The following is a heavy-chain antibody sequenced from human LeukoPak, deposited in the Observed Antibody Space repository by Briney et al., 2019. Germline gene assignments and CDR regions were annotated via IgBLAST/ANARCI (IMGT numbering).Heavy chain of an antibody. J-gene: IGHJ5*02. CDR3: VSFWSGYSTPPNWFDP. CDR2: IYYSGST. D-gene: IGHD3-3*01. V-gene: IGHV4-39*01. Sequence: SETLSLTCAVSGGSLSSSSYYWGWIRQPPGKGLEWIGSIYYSGSTYYNPSLKSRVTISVDTSKNQFSLKLSSVTAADTAVYYGVSFWSGYSTPPNWFDPWGQGTLVTVSS. CDR1: GGSLSSSSYY.